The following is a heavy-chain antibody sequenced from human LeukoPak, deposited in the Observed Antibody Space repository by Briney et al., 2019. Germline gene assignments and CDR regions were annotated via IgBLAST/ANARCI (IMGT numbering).Heavy chain of an antibody. D-gene: IGHD2-2*01. V-gene: IGHV1-18*01. CDR3: ARDRYCSSTSCYFKRAFDI. J-gene: IGHJ3*02. Sequence: GASVKVSCKASGYTFTSYGISWVRQAPGQGLEWMGRISAYNGNTNYAQKLQGRVTMTTDTSTSTVYMELRSLRSDDTAVYYCARDRYCSSTSCYFKRAFDIWGQGTMVTVSS. CDR1: GYTFTSYG. CDR2: ISAYNGNT.